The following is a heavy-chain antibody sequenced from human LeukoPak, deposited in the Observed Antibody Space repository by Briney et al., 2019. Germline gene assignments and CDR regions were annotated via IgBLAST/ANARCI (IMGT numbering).Heavy chain of an antibody. D-gene: IGHD6-19*01. CDR1: GFTFSSYS. Sequence: PGGSLRLSCAASGFTFSSYSMNWVRQAPGKGLEWVSSISSSSSYIYYADSVKGRFTISRDNAKNSLYLQMNSLRAEDTAVYYCARVMFEQWLVPVGAFDIWGQGTMVTVSS. CDR3: ARVMFEQWLVPVGAFDI. J-gene: IGHJ3*02. CDR2: ISSSSSYI. V-gene: IGHV3-21*01.